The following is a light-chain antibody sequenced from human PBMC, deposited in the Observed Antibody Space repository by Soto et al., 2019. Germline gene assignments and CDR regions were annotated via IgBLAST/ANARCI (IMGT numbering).Light chain of an antibody. CDR2: EVS. CDR1: SSDVGGYNY. J-gene: IGLJ1*01. V-gene: IGLV2-8*01. CDR3: SSYAGSNRV. Sequence: QSALTQPPSASGSPGQSVTISCTGTSSDVGGYNYVSWYQQLPGKAPKLMIYEVSKRPSGVPDRFSGSKSGNTASLTVSGLQAEDEADYYCSSYAGSNRVFGTGTKV.